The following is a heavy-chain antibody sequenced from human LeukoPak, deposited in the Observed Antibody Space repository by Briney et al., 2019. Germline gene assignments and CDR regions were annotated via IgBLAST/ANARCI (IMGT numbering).Heavy chain of an antibody. Sequence: EGSLRLSCAASGFSFSYYGTHWVRQTPGKGLEWVSSISDDGAYIYYADSVKGRFTISRDDANSSLYLQMDSLSPEDTAVYYCARDPHNVAANWFDPWGQGALVTVSS. CDR3: ARDPHNVAANWFDP. J-gene: IGHJ5*02. CDR2: ISDDGAYI. D-gene: IGHD6-13*01. CDR1: GFSFSYYG. V-gene: IGHV3-21*01.